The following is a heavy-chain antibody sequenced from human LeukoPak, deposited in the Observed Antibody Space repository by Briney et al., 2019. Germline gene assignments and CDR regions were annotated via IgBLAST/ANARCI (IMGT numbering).Heavy chain of an antibody. CDR1: GGSISSYY. Sequence: SETLSLTCTVSGGSISSYYWSWIRQPPGKGLEWIGYIYYSGSTNYNPSLKSRVTISVDTSKNQFSLKLSSVTAADTAVYYCARDLGYSNPDYYYMDVWGKGTTVTVSS. CDR2: IYYSGST. J-gene: IGHJ6*03. D-gene: IGHD6-13*01. CDR3: ARDLGYSNPDYYYMDV. V-gene: IGHV4-59*01.